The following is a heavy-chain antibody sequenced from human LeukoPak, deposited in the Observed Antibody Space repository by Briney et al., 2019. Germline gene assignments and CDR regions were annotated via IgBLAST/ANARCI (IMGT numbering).Heavy chain of an antibody. CDR2: INHSGST. J-gene: IGHJ3*02. Sequence: RASETLSLTCAVYGGSFSGYYWSWIRQPPGKGLEWIGEINHSGSTNYNPSLESRVTISVDTSKNQFSLKLSSVTAADTAVYYCARALVGARGRGAFDIWGQGTMVTVSS. CDR3: ARALVGARGRGAFDI. V-gene: IGHV4-34*01. D-gene: IGHD1-26*01. CDR1: GGSFSGYY.